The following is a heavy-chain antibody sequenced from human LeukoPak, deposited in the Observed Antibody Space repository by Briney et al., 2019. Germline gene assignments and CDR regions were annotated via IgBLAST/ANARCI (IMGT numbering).Heavy chain of an antibody. CDR1: GFTFSSYG. Sequence: GGSLRLSCAASGFTFSSYGMHWVRQAPGKGLEWVAVISYDGSSKYYADSVKGRFTISRDNSKNTLYLQMNSLRAEDTAVYYCAKDGGWSFDYWGQGTLVTVSS. CDR2: ISYDGSSK. J-gene: IGHJ4*02. D-gene: IGHD6-19*01. V-gene: IGHV3-30*18. CDR3: AKDGGWSFDY.